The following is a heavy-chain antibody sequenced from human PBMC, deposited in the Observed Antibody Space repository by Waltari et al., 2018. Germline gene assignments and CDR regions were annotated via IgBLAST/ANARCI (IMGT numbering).Heavy chain of an antibody. J-gene: IGHJ4*02. CDR3: ASVPSWGNYGGIDY. Sequence: QVQLVQSGAEVKKPGSSVKVSCKASGGTFSSYAISWLRPAPGQGLEWMGGIIPIFGTANYAQKFQGRVTITADESTSTAYMELSSLRSEDTAVYYCASVPSWGNYGGIDYWGQGTLVTVSS. D-gene: IGHD4-4*01. V-gene: IGHV1-69*13. CDR1: GGTFSSYA. CDR2: IIPIFGTA.